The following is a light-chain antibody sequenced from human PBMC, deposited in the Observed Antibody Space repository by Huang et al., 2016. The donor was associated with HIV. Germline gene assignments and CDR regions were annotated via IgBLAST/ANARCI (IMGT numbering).Light chain of an antibody. CDR3: MHGRRTPRT. J-gene: IGKJ1*01. Sequence: DIVMTQSPLSLPVTPGEPASIHCRSSQSLLHSNGYNYLDWYLQKPGQYPQLLIYLGSNLASGVPDRFSSSRSCTDCTLKISRVGAENVGVYHCMHGRRTPRTFGQGTKVGIK. V-gene: IGKV2-28*01. CDR2: LGS. CDR1: QSLLHSNGYNY.